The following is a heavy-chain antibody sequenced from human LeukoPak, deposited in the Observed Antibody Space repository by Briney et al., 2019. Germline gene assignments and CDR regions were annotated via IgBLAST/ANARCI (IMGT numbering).Heavy chain of an antibody. V-gene: IGHV4-59*01. Sequence: SETLPLTCTVSGGSISSYYWSWIRQPPGKGLEWIGYIYYSGSTNYNPSLKSRVTISVDTSKNQFSLKLSSVTAADTAVYYCARDVSGYYLYWGQGTLVTVSS. CDR1: GGSISSYY. CDR3: ARDVSGYYLY. D-gene: IGHD3-22*01. CDR2: IYYSGST. J-gene: IGHJ4*02.